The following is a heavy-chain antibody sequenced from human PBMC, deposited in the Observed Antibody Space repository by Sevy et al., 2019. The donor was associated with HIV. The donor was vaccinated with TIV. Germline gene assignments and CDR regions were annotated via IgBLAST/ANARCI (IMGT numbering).Heavy chain of an antibody. V-gene: IGHV1-18*01. Sequence: ASVKVSCKASGYTFTSYGIAWVRQAPEQGLEWMGWISAYNGNTNYAREFQGRLTMTTDTSTTTVYMDLRSLRSDDTAVYYCAFTKGVFGVVMTSFFFDFWGQGTPVTVSS. D-gene: IGHD3-3*01. CDR2: ISAYNGNT. CDR3: AFTKGVFGVVMTSFFFDF. J-gene: IGHJ4*02. CDR1: GYTFTSYG.